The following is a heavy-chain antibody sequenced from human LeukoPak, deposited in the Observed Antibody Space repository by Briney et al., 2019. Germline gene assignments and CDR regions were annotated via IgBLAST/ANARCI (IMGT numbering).Heavy chain of an antibody. J-gene: IGHJ4*02. D-gene: IGHD1-26*01. CDR1: GFTFSSSD. V-gene: IGHV3-30*02. Sequence: AGGSLRLSCAASGFTFSSSDMHWVRQAPGKGLEWVAFIRYDGNNKYYADSVKGRFTISRDNSKNTLYLQMNSLRAEDTAVYYCAKDPNGSYYDYWGQGTLVTVSS. CDR2: IRYDGNNK. CDR3: AKDPNGSYYDY.